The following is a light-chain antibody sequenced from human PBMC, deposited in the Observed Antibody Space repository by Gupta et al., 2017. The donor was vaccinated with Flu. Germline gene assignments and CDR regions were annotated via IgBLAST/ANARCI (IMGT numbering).Light chain of an antibody. CDR2: KAS. V-gene: IGKV1-5*03. J-gene: IGKJ1*01. CDR1: QSISSW. Sequence: DIQMTQSPSTLSASVGDTVTTTCRASQSISSWLAWYQQKPGKAPKILIYKASSVEGGVPSRFSGSGAGTEFTLTSSSLQPDDCATYYCQQYESNWTFGQGTKVEIK. CDR3: QQYESNWT.